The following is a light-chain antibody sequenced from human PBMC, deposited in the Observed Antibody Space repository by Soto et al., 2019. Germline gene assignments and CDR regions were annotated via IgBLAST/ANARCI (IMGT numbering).Light chain of an antibody. CDR2: AAS. V-gene: IGKV3-15*01. CDR3: QQYKNWPPWT. J-gene: IGKJ1*01. CDR1: QSVSSN. Sequence: ETVMTQSPATLSLSPGERATLSCRASQSVSSNLVWYQQKPGQAPRLLIYAASIRATGIPARFSGSGSETEFTLSISSLQSEDSAVYYCQQYKNWPPWTFGQGTKVEVK.